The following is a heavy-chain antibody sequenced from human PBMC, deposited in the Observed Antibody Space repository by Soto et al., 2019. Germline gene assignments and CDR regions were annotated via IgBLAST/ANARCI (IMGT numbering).Heavy chain of an antibody. D-gene: IGHD4-17*01. CDR2: INSDGSST. J-gene: IGHJ4*02. Sequence: EVQLVESGGGLVQPGGSLRLSCAASGFTLSSYWMHWVRQAPGKGLVWVSRINSDGSSTSYADSVKGRFTISRVNAKKTLYLQKSSLRAEDTAVYYWARVFPTATKSWGQGTLVTVSS. V-gene: IGHV3-74*01. CDR1: GFTLSSYW. CDR3: ARVFPTATKS.